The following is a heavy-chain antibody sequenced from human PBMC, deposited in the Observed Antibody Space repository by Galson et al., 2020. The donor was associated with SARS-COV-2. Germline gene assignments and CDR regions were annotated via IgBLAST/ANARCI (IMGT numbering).Heavy chain of an antibody. Sequence: GESLKISCAASGFTFSNAWMSWVRQAPGKGLEWVGRIKSKTDGGTTDYAAPVKGRFTISRDDSKNTLYLQMNSLKTEDTAVYYCTTDRYYDYVWGSYRFVGYWGQGTLVTVSS. CDR2: IKSKTDGGTT. J-gene: IGHJ4*02. CDR1: GFTFSNAW. D-gene: IGHD3-16*02. V-gene: IGHV3-15*01. CDR3: TTDRYYDYVWGSYRFVGY.